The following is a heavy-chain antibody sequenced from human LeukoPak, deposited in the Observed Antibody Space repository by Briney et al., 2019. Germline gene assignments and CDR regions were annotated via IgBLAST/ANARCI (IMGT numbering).Heavy chain of an antibody. CDR3: AKMVREFYTISYYFDY. CDR1: GFTFSSYV. J-gene: IGHJ4*02. V-gene: IGHV3-23*01. Sequence: GGSLRLSCAASGFTFSSYVMNWVRQAPGKGLEWVSVISGGGGSTYYADSVKGRFTISRDNSKNTLYLQMNSLRAEDTAVYYCAKMVREFYTISYYFDYWGQGTLVTVSS. D-gene: IGHD2-8*01. CDR2: ISGGGGST.